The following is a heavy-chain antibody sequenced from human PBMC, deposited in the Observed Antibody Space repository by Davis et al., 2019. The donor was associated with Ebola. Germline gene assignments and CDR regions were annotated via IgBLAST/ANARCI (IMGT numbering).Heavy chain of an antibody. CDR2: IFNSGST. J-gene: IGHJ4*02. V-gene: IGHV4-4*07. D-gene: IGHD6-19*01. CDR3: AREGYSSGWSTPRGYYFDY. Sequence: PSETLSLTCTVSGGSIGSYYWNWIRQPAGKGLEWIGRIFNSGSTNYNPSLKSRVTMSVDTSKSQFSLKLSSVTAADTAVYYCAREGYSSGWSTPRGYYFDYWGQGILVTVSS. CDR1: GGSIGSYY.